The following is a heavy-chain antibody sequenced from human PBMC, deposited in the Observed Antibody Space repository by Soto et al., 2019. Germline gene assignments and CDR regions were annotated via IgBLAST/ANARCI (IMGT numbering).Heavy chain of an antibody. Sequence: GGSLRLSCTASGFTFYNTWMSWVRQAPGKGLEWVGRVKSKTDGGTTDYAAPVKGRFTISRDDSKNTLYLQMNSLKTEDTAVYYCTTAPYCSSTRCWEDRADVWGQGTTVTVSS. D-gene: IGHD2-2*01. CDR2: VKSKTDGGTT. J-gene: IGHJ6*02. V-gene: IGHV3-15*01. CDR3: TTAPYCSSTRCWEDRADV. CDR1: GFTFYNTW.